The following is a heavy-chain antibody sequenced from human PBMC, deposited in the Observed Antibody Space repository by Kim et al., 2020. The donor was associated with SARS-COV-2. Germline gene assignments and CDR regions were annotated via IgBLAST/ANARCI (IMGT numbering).Heavy chain of an antibody. Sequence: GGSLRLSCAASGFTVSSNYMSWVRQAPGKGLECVSAIYSGGSTYYAHSVKGRFTISRDNSKNTLYLQMNCLRAEDTAVYYCARDRITGPAFPSYFYYGMGVWGQGTTGTVSS. J-gene: IGHJ6*02. V-gene: IGHV3-66*01. CDR1: GFTVSSNY. CDR2: IYSGGST. D-gene: IGHD1-20*01. CDR3: ARDRITGPAFPSYFYYGMGV.